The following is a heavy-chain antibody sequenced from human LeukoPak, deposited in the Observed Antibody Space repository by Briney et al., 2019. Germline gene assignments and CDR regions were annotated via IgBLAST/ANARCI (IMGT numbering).Heavy chain of an antibody. V-gene: IGHV3-30-3*01. CDR3: ARGAGRAAAGTIDY. CDR1: GFTFSSYA. J-gene: IGHJ4*02. Sequence: GGSLRLSCAASGFTFSSYAMHWVRQAPGKGLEWVAVISYDGSNKYYADSVKGRFTISRDNSKNSLYLQMNSLRAEDTAVYYCARGAGRAAAGTIDYWGQGTLVTVSS. CDR2: ISYDGSNK. D-gene: IGHD6-13*01.